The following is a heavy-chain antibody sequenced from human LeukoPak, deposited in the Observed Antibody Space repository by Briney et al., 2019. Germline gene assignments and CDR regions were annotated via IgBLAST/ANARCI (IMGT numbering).Heavy chain of an antibody. Sequence: SETLSLTCAVYGGYFSGYYWSWIRQPPGKGLEWIGEINHSGSTNYNPSLKSRVTISVDTSKNQFSLKLSSVTAADTAVYYCARGSESYSGSYPEWFDPWGQGTLVTVSS. CDR3: ARGSESYSGSYPEWFDP. V-gene: IGHV4-34*01. J-gene: IGHJ5*02. D-gene: IGHD1-26*01. CDR1: GGYFSGYY. CDR2: INHSGST.